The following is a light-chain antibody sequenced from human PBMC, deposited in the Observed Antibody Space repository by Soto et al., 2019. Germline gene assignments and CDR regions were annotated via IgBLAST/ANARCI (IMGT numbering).Light chain of an antibody. V-gene: IGKV1D-12*01. CDR3: QQGDSFPVT. Sequence: DVPMTHYPSSVSASVGDRVTITCRASQGIGRWLAWYQQRPGKAPRFLIYAASSLQGGDPSRFSGSGSGTDFTLTISNLQPEDFATYFCQQGDSFPVTFGQGTRLEMK. CDR1: QGIGRW. J-gene: IGKJ5*01. CDR2: AAS.